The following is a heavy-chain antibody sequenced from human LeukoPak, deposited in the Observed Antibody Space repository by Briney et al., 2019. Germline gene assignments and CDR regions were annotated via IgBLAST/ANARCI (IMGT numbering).Heavy chain of an antibody. CDR2: IDPSDSYT. J-gene: IGHJ4*02. CDR1: GYSFPNYW. CDR3: ARPYYYDSSGYQD. V-gene: IGHV5-10-1*01. Sequence: GESLKISCKGSGYSFPNYWIGWVRQMPGKGLEWMGRIDPSDSYTNYSPSFQGHVTVSADKSISTAYLQWSSLKASDTAMYYCARPYYYDSSGYQDWGQGTLVTVSS. D-gene: IGHD3-22*01.